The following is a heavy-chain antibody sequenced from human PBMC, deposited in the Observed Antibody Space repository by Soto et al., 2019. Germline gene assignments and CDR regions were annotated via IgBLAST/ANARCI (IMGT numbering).Heavy chain of an antibody. D-gene: IGHD3-3*01. CDR1: GFAFSAYA. CDR2: IGGGGHDT. CDR3: AKHPIFGVVTHYFAH. V-gene: IGHV3-23*01. Sequence: QLLESGGSLVEPGGSLRLSCSASGFAFSAYAMSWVRQAPQKGLEWVSGIGGGGHDTRYGDSVKDRFSITRDNSRNTLYLEMNRLTAEDTAVYYCAKHPIFGVVTHYFAHWGRGVLVTVSS. J-gene: IGHJ4*02.